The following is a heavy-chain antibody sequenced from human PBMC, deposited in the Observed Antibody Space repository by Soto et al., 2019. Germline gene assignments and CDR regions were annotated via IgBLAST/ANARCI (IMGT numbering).Heavy chain of an antibody. CDR3: AREDTAMGSY. V-gene: IGHV3-23*01. D-gene: IGHD5-18*01. Sequence: GGSLRLSCAASGFTFSSYAMSWVRQAPGKGLEWVSTISGRGGSTYYADSVKGRFTISRDNSKNTLYLQMNSLRSEDTAVYYCAREDTAMGSYWGQGTLVTVSS. CDR2: ISGRGGST. J-gene: IGHJ4*02. CDR1: GFTFSSYA.